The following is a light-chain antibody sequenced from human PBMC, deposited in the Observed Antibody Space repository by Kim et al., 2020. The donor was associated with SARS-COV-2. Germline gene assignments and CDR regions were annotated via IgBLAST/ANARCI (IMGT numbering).Light chain of an antibody. Sequence: ALGQTVRIKCQGDSLRSYYASWYQQKPGQAPVLVIYGKNNRPSGIPDRFSGSSSGNTASLTITGAQAEDEADYYCNSRDSSGNVFGTGTKVTVL. CDR1: SLRSYY. J-gene: IGLJ1*01. V-gene: IGLV3-19*01. CDR3: NSRDSSGNV. CDR2: GKN.